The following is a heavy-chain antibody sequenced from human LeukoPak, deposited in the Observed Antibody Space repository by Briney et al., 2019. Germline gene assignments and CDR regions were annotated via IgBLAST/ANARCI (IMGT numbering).Heavy chain of an antibody. CDR2: ISSSGSTI. CDR3: ARDKGAVARDAFDI. V-gene: IGHV3-48*03. J-gene: IGHJ3*02. D-gene: IGHD6-19*01. CDR1: GFTFSSYE. Sequence: GGSLRLSCAASGFTFSSYEMNWVRQAPGKGLEWVSYISSSGSTIYCADSVKGRFTISRDNAKNSLYLQMNSLRAEDTAVYYCARDKGAVARDAFDIWGQGQWSPSLQ.